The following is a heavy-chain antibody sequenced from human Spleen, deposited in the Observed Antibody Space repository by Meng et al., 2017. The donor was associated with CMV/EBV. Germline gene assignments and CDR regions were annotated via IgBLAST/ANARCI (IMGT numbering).Heavy chain of an antibody. CDR3: ARGMTTVTRFDY. CDR1: GFTFSSYA. Sequence: GESLKISCAASGFTFSSYAMHWVRQAPGKGLEWVAVISYDGNNKYYADSVKGRFTISRDNSKNTLYLQMNSLRAEDTAVYYCARGMTTVTRFDYWGQGTLVTVSS. CDR2: ISYDGNNK. J-gene: IGHJ4*02. D-gene: IGHD4-11*01. V-gene: IGHV3-30-3*01.